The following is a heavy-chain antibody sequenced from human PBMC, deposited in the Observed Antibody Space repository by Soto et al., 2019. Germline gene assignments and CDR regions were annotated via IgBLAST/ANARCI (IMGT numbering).Heavy chain of an antibody. CDR1: GYSISSGYY. CDR2: VYHSGST. V-gene: IGHV4-38-2*01. Sequence: NPSETLSLTCSVSGYSISSGYYWGWIRQPPGKGLEWIGSVYHSGSTHYHPSLSSRVTISLDTSENQFSLELSFVTAAATAVYFCASGLEWYGYDYWGRGTLVTVS. CDR3: ASGLEWYGYDY. D-gene: IGHD3-3*01. J-gene: IGHJ4*02.